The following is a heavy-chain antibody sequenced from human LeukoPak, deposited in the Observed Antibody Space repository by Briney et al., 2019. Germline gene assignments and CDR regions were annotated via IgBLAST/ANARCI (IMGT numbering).Heavy chain of an antibody. CDR2: IYYSGST. J-gene: IGHJ4*02. CDR1: GGSISSSSYY. D-gene: IGHD1-26*01. CDR3: ARDGALGVGATDY. Sequence: SETLSLTCTVSGGSISSSSYYWGWIRQPPGKGLEWIGSIYYSGSTYYNPSLKSRVTISVDTSKNQFSLELSSVTAADTAVYYCARDGALGVGATDYWGQGTLVTVSS. V-gene: IGHV4-39*07.